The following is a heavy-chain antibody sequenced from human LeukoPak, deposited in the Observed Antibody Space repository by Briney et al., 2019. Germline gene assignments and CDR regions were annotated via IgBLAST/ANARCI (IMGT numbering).Heavy chain of an antibody. D-gene: IGHD3-10*01. CDR3: ARVAPPIWFGELSENGYFQH. V-gene: IGHV3-48*03. CDR2: ISSSGSTI. CDR1: GFTFSSYE. Sequence: GGSLRLSCAASGFTFSSYEMNWVRQAPGKGLEGVSYISSSGSTIYYADSVKGRFTISRDNAKNSLYLQMNSLRAEDTAVYYCARVAPPIWFGELSENGYFQHWGQGTLVTVSS. J-gene: IGHJ1*01.